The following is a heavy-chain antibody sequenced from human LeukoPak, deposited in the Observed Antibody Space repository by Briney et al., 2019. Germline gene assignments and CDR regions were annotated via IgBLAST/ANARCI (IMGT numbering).Heavy chain of an antibody. D-gene: IGHD3-9*01. Sequence: VQPGGPLIPSCVPSGFTVNRNVMSWVRQAPGKGLEGVSLIYSDDRAFYADSVKGRFTISRNKSRNTLFLQMSSLKPEDTAIYYCARDLAGFEEPRYYYYMDVWGKGTTVTVSS. CDR3: ARDLAGFEEPRYYYYMDV. CDR2: IYSDDRA. CDR1: GFTVNRNV. J-gene: IGHJ6*03. V-gene: IGHV3-66*01.